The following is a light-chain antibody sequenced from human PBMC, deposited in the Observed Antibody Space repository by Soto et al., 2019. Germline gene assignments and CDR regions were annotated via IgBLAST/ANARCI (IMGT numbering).Light chain of an antibody. CDR2: DVS. CDR1: SSDVGGYNY. V-gene: IGLV2-14*01. CDR3: SSYTSSSREV. J-gene: IGLJ1*01. Sequence: QSVLTQPASVSGSPGQSITISCTGTSSDVGGYNYVSWYQQHPGKAPKLMIYDVSNLPSGVSNRFSGSKSGNTASLTISGLQAEDEADYYCSSYTSSSREVFGTGTKVTVL.